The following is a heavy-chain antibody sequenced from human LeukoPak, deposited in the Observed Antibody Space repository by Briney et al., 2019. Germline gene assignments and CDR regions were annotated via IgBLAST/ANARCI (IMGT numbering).Heavy chain of an antibody. CDR2: IRYDGSDK. CDR3: AKERYYYESGGYPTAFDY. J-gene: IGHJ4*02. V-gene: IGHV3-30*02. CDR1: GFTFSSYS. Sequence: PGGSLRLSCAASGFTFSSYSMNWVRQAPGKGPEWVSFIRYDGSDKYYADSVKGRFTISRDNSKNTLSLQMNSLRTEDTAVYYCAKERYYYESGGYPTAFDYWGQGTLVTVSS. D-gene: IGHD3-22*01.